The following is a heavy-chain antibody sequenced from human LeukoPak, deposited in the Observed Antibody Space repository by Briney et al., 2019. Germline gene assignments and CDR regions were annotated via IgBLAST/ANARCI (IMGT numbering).Heavy chain of an antibody. J-gene: IGHJ4*02. V-gene: IGHV4-4*07. Sequence: SETLSLTCTVSGGAISSYYWSWIRQPAGKGLEWIGRIYSGGSTNYNTSLKSRVTMSVDTSKNQFSLKLSSVTAADTAVYYCARDNEAAARAYDYWGQGTLVTVSS. CDR2: IYSGGST. D-gene: IGHD6-13*01. CDR3: ARDNEAAARAYDY. CDR1: GGAISSYY.